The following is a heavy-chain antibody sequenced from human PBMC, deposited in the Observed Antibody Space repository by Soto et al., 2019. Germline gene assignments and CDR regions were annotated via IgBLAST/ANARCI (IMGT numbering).Heavy chain of an antibody. Sequence: ASVKVSCKASGYTFTSYDINWVRQATGRGLEWMGWMNPNSGNTGYAQKFQGRVTMTRNTSISTAYMELSSLRSEDTAVYYCATLGYCSGGSCNNYYYYMDVWGKGTTVTVSS. CDR3: ATLGYCSGGSCNNYYYYMDV. D-gene: IGHD2-15*01. V-gene: IGHV1-8*01. CDR1: GYTFTSYD. J-gene: IGHJ6*03. CDR2: MNPNSGNT.